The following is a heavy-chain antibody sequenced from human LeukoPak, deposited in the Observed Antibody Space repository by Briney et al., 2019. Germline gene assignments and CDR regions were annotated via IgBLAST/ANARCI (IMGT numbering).Heavy chain of an antibody. CDR1: GYTFTSYY. J-gene: IGHJ3*02. V-gene: IGHV1-46*01. Sequence: GASVKVSCKASGYTFTSYYMHWVRQAPGQGLEWMGVINPSGGSTSYAQKFQGRVTMTRDTSTSAVYMELSSLRSEDTAVYYCVARSYYYDSSGYYLDIWGQGTMVTVSS. D-gene: IGHD3-22*01. CDR3: VARSYYYDSSGYYLDI. CDR2: INPSGGST.